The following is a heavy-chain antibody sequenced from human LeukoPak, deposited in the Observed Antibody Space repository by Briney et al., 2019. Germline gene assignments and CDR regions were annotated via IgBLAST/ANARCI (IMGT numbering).Heavy chain of an antibody. Sequence: GGSLRLSCAASGFTFSSYWMHWVRHAPGKGLVWVSRINSDGSSTSYADSVKGRFTISRDNANNTLYPQMNSLRAEDTAVYYCARGGRGYYGSGSYYRYYYYYYGMDVWGQGTTVTVSS. V-gene: IGHV3-74*01. CDR1: GFTFSSYW. J-gene: IGHJ6*02. D-gene: IGHD3-10*01. CDR3: ARGGRGYYGSGSYYRYYYYYYGMDV. CDR2: INSDGSST.